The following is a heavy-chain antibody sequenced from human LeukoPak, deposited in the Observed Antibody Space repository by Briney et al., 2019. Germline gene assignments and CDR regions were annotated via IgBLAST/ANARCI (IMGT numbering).Heavy chain of an antibody. D-gene: IGHD6-19*01. CDR2: ISNDGRTT. J-gene: IGHJ4*02. Sequence: GGSLRLSCAASGFTFSRFLMRWVRQAPGKGLVWVSLISNDGRTTRYADSVKGRFTISRDNAKNTLYLEINRLRAEDTALNYCARNLAGSIDYWGQGTLVTVSS. CDR1: GFTFSRFL. V-gene: IGHV3-74*01. CDR3: ARNLAGSIDY.